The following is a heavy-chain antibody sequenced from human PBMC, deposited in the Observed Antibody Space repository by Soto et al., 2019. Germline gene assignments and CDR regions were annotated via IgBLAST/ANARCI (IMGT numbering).Heavy chain of an antibody. CDR1: GYTFTSYG. J-gene: IGHJ4*02. V-gene: IGHV1-18*01. CDR3: ARFSCSGGSCYPPPY. D-gene: IGHD2-15*01. CDR2: ISAYNGNT. Sequence: GASVKVSCKASGYTFTSYGISWVRPAPGQGLEWMGWISAYNGNTNYAQKLQGRVTMTTDTSTSTAYMELRSLRSDDTAVYYCARFSCSGGSCYPPPYWGQGTLVTVSS.